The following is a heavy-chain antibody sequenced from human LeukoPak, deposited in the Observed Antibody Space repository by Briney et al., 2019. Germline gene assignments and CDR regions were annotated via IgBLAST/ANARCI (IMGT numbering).Heavy chain of an antibody. CDR1: GFTFSSYA. V-gene: IGHV3-30*04. CDR2: ISYDGSNK. D-gene: IGHD3-3*01. Sequence: PGRSLRLSCAASGFTFSSYAMHWVRQAPGKGLEWVAVISYDGSNKYYADSVKGRFTISRDNSKNTLYLQMNSLRAEDTAVYYCAKDQGSGEMSDYWGQGTLVTVSS. CDR3: AKDQGSGEMSDY. J-gene: IGHJ4*02.